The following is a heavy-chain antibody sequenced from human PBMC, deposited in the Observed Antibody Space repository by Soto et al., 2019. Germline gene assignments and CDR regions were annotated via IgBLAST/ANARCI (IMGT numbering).Heavy chain of an antibody. CDR2: ISGSGGST. J-gene: IGHJ4*02. CDR3: ASVGYGPVPAAHPTFDY. Sequence: EVQLLESGGGLVQPGGSLRLSCAASGFTFSSYAMSWVRQAPGKGLEWVSAISGSGGSTYYADSVKGRFTISRDNSKNTLYLQMNSLRAEDTAVYYCASVGYGPVPAAHPTFDYWGQGTLVTVSS. V-gene: IGHV3-23*01. D-gene: IGHD2-2*01. CDR1: GFTFSSYA.